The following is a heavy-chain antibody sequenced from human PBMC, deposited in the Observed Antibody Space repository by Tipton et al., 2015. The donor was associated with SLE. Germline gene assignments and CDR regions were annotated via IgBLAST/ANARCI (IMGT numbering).Heavy chain of an antibody. CDR3: ARTPSYYYDSSGYYPPYYFDY. V-gene: IGHV4-31*03. J-gene: IGHJ4*02. D-gene: IGHD3-22*01. CDR1: GGSISSGAYL. CDR2: IYYSGRT. Sequence: TLSLTCIVSGGSISSGAYLWSWIRQHPGKGLEWIGYIYYSGRTYYSPPLKSRGTISVDTSKNQFSLKLSSVTAVDTAVYYCARTPSYYYDSSGYYPPYYFDYWGQGTLVTVSS.